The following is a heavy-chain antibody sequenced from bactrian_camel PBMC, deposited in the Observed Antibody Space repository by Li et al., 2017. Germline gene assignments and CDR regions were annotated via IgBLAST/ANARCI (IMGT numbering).Heavy chain of an antibody. J-gene: IGHJ4*01. V-gene: IGHV3S53*01. CDR2: IDSDSST. Sequence: HVQLVESGGGSVQAGGSLRLSCAGSGYFNSSNCMGWFRQAPGKEREGVAGIDSDSSTSYADSVKGRFTISRDNAKDTVDLQMNSLKPEDTAMYFCAARRGFCIGALEKEQYSYWGQGTQVTVS. D-gene: IGHD2*01. CDR3: AARRGFCIGALEKEQYSY. CDR1: GYFNSSNC.